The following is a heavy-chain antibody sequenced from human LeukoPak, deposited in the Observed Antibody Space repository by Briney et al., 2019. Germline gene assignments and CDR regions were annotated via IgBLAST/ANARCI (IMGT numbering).Heavy chain of an antibody. Sequence: GGSLRLSCAASGFTFSDYYMSWIRQAPGKGLEWVPYISSSGSTIYYADSVKGRFTISRDNAKNSLYLQMNSLRAEDTAVYYCARRREYYYDSSGYYYRYFDYWGQGTLVTVSS. CDR1: GFTFSDYY. D-gene: IGHD3-22*01. J-gene: IGHJ4*02. CDR2: ISSSGSTI. V-gene: IGHV3-11*04. CDR3: ARRREYYYDSSGYYYRYFDY.